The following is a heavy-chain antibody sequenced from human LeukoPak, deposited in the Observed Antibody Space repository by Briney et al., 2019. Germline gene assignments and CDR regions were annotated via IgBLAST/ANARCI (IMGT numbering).Heavy chain of an antibody. CDR3: ARGAYSYGPKYYYYGMDV. D-gene: IGHD5-18*01. Sequence: ASVKVSCKASGYTFTSYGISWVRQAPGQGLEWMGWISAYNGNTNYAQKLQGRVTMTTDTSTSTAYMELRSLRSDDTAVYYCARGAYSYGPKYYYYGMDVWSQGTTVTVSS. CDR2: ISAYNGNT. V-gene: IGHV1-18*01. J-gene: IGHJ6*02. CDR1: GYTFTSYG.